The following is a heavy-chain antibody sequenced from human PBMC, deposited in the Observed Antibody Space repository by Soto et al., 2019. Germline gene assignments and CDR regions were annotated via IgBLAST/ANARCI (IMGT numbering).Heavy chain of an antibody. CDR3: ARLTVVGRVGDC. CDR1: GGSISSSPYY. D-gene: IGHD6-19*01. J-gene: IGHJ4*02. V-gene: IGHV4-39*01. Sequence: PSETLSLTCSVSGGSISSSPYYWGWIRQPPGKGLEWIARISFSGNTDYNPSLKSRVTISADTSKNQFSLTLSSVTAADTAVYYCARLTVVGRVGDCWGQGTLVTVS. CDR2: ISFSGNT.